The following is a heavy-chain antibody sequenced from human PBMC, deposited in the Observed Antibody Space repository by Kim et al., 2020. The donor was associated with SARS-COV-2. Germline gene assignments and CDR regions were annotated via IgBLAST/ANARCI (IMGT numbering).Heavy chain of an antibody. Sequence: GGSLRLSCAASGFTFTNYAMAWVRQAPGKGLEWVSSISGSSERTYYTGSVKGRFTISRDNSGNALYLEMTSLRAEDTAVYYCAKEGGGNKAYFSAMDVWG. CDR2: ISGSSERT. V-gene: IGHV3-23*01. J-gene: IGHJ6*01. CDR1: GFTFTNYA. D-gene: IGHD3-16*01. CDR3: AKEGGGNKAYFSAMDV.